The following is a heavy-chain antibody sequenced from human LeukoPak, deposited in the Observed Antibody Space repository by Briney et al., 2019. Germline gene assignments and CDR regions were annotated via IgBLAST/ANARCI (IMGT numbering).Heavy chain of an antibody. CDR3: ARVPRRVGAAPGQEYYFDY. V-gene: IGHV3-48*04. CDR2: ISSSGSTI. J-gene: IGHJ4*02. Sequence: GGSLRLSCAASGFTFSSYAMSWVRQAPGKGLEWVSYISSSGSTIYYADSVKGRFTISRDNAKNSLYLQMNSLRAEDTAVYYCARVPRRVGAAPGQEYYFDYWGQGTLVTVSS. D-gene: IGHD1-26*01. CDR1: GFTFSSYA.